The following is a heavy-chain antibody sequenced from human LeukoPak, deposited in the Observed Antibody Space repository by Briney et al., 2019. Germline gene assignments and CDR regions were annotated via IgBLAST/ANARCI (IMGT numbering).Heavy chain of an antibody. CDR3: ARDRCTDGSCYSDY. CDR2: IYYSGST. D-gene: IGHD2-15*01. J-gene: IGHJ4*02. CDR1: GGSISSYY. Sequence: SETLSLTCTVSGGSISSYYGSWIRQPPGEGLEWIGYIYYSGSTNYNPSLKSRVTISVDTSKNQFSLKLSSVTAADTAVYYCARDRCTDGSCYSDYWGQGTLVTVSS. V-gene: IGHV4-59*12.